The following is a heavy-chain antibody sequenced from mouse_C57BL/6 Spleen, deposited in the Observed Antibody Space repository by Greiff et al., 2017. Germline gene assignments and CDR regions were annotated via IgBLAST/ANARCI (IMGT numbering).Heavy chain of an antibody. V-gene: IGHV1-62-2*01. CDR3: ARHGYYYGSSFFYFDY. CDR2: FYPGSGSI. CDR1: GYTFTEYT. D-gene: IGHD1-1*01. Sequence: QLKPSGAELVKPGASVKLSCKASGYTFTEYTIHWVKQRSGQGLEWIGWFYPGSGSIKYNEKFKDKATLTADKSSSTVYMELSRLTSEDSAVYFCARHGYYYGSSFFYFDYWGQGTTLTVSS. J-gene: IGHJ2*01.